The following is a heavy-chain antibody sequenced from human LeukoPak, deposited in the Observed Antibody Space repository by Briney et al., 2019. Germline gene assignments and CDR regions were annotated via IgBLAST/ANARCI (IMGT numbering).Heavy chain of an antibody. CDR2: IYYSGST. D-gene: IGHD3-10*01. CDR3: ARGGSGSPYYFDY. Sequence: SQTLSLTCTVSGGSISSGGYYWSWIRQHPGKGLEWIGYIYYSGSTNYNPSLKSRVAISVDTSKNQFSLKLSSVTAADTAVYYCARGGSGSPYYFDYWGQGTLVTVSS. CDR1: GGSISSGGYY. J-gene: IGHJ4*02. V-gene: IGHV4-31*03.